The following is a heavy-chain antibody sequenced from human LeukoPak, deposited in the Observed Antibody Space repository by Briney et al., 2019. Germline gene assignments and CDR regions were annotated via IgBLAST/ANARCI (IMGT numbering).Heavy chain of an antibody. J-gene: IGHJ4*02. CDR2: INPSGGST. CDR3: ARDPALSSGWYGGHDY. D-gene: IGHD6-19*01. V-gene: IGHV1-46*01. CDR1: GYTFTSYY. Sequence: GASVKVSCKASGYTFTSYYMHWVRQAPGQGLEWVGIINPSGGSTSYAQKFQGRVTMTRDTSTSTVYMELSSLRSEDTAVYYCARDPALSSGWYGGHDYWGQGTLVTVSS.